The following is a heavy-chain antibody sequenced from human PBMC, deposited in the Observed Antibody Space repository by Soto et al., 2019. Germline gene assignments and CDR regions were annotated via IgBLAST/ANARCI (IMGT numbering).Heavy chain of an antibody. V-gene: IGHV4-59*08. CDR2: IYYSGST. Sequence: SETLSLTCTVSGGSISSYYWSWIRQPPGKGLEWIGYIYYSGSTNYNPSLKSRVTISVDTSKNQFSLKLSSVTAADTAVYYCARHNAPLYYFDYWGQGTLVTVSS. CDR1: GGSISSYY. J-gene: IGHJ4*02. CDR3: ARHNAPLYYFDY.